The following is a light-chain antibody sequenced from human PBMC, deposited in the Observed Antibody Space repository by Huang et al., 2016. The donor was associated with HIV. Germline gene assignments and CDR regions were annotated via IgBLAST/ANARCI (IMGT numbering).Light chain of an antibody. V-gene: IGKV3-15*01. Sequence: IVMTQTPATLPVSPGGRATLSCRASQSVSTNLAWYQQKPGQTPRLIIYGSTTRATGVPSRFSGSGSGTDFTLTINSLHSEDFGIYYCQQYNNWHLTFGGGTKV. CDR3: QQYNNWHLT. J-gene: IGKJ4*01. CDR1: QSVSTN. CDR2: GST.